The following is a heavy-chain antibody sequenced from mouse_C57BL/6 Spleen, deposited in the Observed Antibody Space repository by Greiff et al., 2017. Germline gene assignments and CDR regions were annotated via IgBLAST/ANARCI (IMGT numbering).Heavy chain of an antibody. D-gene: IGHD1-1*01. CDR1: GYAFSSSW. CDR3: ARDYGRRDYFDY. Sequence: VQLHQSGPELVKPGASVKISCKASGYAFSSSWMNWVKQRPGKGLEWIGRIYPGDGDTNYNGKFKGKATLTADKSSSTAYMQLSSLTSEDSAVYFCARDYGRRDYFDYWGQGTTLTVSS. CDR2: IYPGDGDT. J-gene: IGHJ2*01. V-gene: IGHV1-82*01.